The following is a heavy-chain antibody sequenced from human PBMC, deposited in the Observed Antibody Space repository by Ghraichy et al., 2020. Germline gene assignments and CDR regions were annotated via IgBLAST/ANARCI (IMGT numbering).Heavy chain of an antibody. J-gene: IGHJ6*02. CDR3: ARDYDFWSGLIGFMDV. CDR1: GGSISSYY. D-gene: IGHD3-3*01. V-gene: IGHV4-59*01. CDR2: IYYSGST. Sequence: SETLSLTCTVSGGSISSYYWSWIRQPPGKGLEWIGYIYYSGSTNYNPSLKSRVTISVDTSKNQFSLKLSSVTAADTAVYYCARDYDFWSGLIGFMDVWGQGTTVTVSS.